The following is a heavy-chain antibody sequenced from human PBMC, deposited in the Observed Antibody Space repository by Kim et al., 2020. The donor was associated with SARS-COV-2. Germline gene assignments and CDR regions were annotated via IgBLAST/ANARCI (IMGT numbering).Heavy chain of an antibody. CDR2: ISSSRRYI. CDR1: GFTFSSYS. V-gene: IGHV3-21*01. CDR3: SIPPGTGPARPFDI. Sequence: GGSLRLSCAASGFTFSSYSMNWVRQAPGPGLEWVSSISSSRRYIYSAASVQGRFPLSRDNATHSLSLPLNRLSSSAPAVYSSSIPPGTGPARPFDIWGPG. J-gene: IGHJ3*02. D-gene: IGHD1-1*01.